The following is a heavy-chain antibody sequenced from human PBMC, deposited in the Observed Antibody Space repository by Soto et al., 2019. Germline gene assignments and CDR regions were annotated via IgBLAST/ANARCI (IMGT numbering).Heavy chain of an antibody. Sequence: RLSCAASGFTFSSYEMNWVRQAPGKGLEWVSYISSSGSTIYYADSVKGRFTISRDNAKNSLYLQMNSLRAEDTAVYYCARVYYGSGSYYNYFDYWGQGTLVTVSS. CDR1: GFTFSSYE. CDR2: ISSSGSTI. J-gene: IGHJ4*02. D-gene: IGHD3-10*01. V-gene: IGHV3-48*03. CDR3: ARVYYGSGSYYNYFDY.